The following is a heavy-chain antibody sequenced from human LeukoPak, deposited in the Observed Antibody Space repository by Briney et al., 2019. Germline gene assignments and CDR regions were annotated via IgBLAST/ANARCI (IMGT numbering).Heavy chain of an antibody. CDR3: ARDMWAAAGFDY. CDR2: ISYDGSNK. CDR1: GFTFSSYA. Sequence: AGGSLRLSCAASGFTFSSYAMHWVRQAPGKGLEWVAVISYDGSNKYYADSVKGRFTISRDNSKNTLYLQMNSLRAEDTAVYYCARDMWAAAGFDYWGQGTLVTVSS. D-gene: IGHD6-13*01. V-gene: IGHV3-30-3*01. J-gene: IGHJ4*02.